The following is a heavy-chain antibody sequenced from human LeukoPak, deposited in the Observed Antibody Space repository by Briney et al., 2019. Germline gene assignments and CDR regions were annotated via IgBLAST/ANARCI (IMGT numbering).Heavy chain of an antibody. J-gene: IGHJ4*02. CDR1: GGSISSYY. CDR3: ARDLKTGHNDDY. CDR2: IYYSGST. D-gene: IGHD1-1*01. V-gene: IGHV4-59*01. Sequence: PSETLSLTCTVSGGSISSYYWSWIRQPPGKGLEWIGYIYYSGSTNYNPSLKSRVTISVDTSKNQFSLKLSSVTAADTAVYYCARDLKTGHNDDYWGQGTLVTVSS.